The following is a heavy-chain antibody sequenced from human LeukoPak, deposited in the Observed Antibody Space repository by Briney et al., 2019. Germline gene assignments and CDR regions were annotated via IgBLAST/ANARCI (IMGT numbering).Heavy chain of an antibody. CDR3: VRASSTTAAGLFDY. Sequence: GGSLRLSCAASGFTVSSNFMSWVRQAPGKGLGWVSVLYSGGYTVYADSVKGRFTISRDNSENTLYLQMNSLRADDTAVYYCVRASSTTAAGLFDYWGQGTLLTVSS. V-gene: IGHV3-53*01. CDR1: GFTVSSNF. J-gene: IGHJ4*02. D-gene: IGHD6-13*01. CDR2: LYSGGYT.